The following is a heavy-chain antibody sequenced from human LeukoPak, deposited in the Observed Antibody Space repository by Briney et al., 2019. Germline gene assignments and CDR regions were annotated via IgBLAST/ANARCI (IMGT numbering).Heavy chain of an antibody. CDR2: MYYSGST. CDR3: ARAQLEQWLPQNEYYFDY. V-gene: IGHV4-39*07. CDR1: GGSISTSRHY. Sequence: SETLSLTCTVSGGSISTSRHYWGWIRQPPGKGLEWIGSMYYSGSTNYSPSLKSRATISLDTSNNQFSLKLASVTAADTAIYYCARAQLEQWLPQNEYYFDYWGQGTLVTVSS. J-gene: IGHJ4*02. D-gene: IGHD6-19*01.